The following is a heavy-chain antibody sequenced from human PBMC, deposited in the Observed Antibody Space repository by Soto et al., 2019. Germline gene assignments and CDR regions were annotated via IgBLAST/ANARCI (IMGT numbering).Heavy chain of an antibody. D-gene: IGHD3-10*01. V-gene: IGHV3-30*18. CDR1: GFTFSSYG. CDR3: AKTDRKLPLWFTIGDV. CDR2: ISYDGNNK. Sequence: PGGSLRLSCAASGFTFSSYGMHWVRQAPGKGLEWVAVISYDGNNKYYADSVKGRFTISRDNSKNTLYLQMNSLRAEDTAVYYCAKTDRKLPLWFTIGDVWGQGPRSPSP. J-gene: IGHJ6*02.